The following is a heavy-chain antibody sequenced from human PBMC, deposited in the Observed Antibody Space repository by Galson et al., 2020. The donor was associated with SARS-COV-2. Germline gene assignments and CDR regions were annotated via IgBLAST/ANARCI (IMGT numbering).Heavy chain of an antibody. V-gene: IGHV3-23*01. J-gene: IGHJ5*02. D-gene: IGHD2-15*01. Sequence: GGSLRLSCAASGFAFSNSVMSWVRQAPGKGLEWVSAISGSGAGTYYADSVKGRFTISRDNSKNTVYRQMKSLRAGDTAAYFCAKVVSSYCSGGSCSPEMWFDAWGQGTLVTVSS. CDR3: AKVVSSYCSGGSCSPEMWFDA. CDR2: ISGSGAGT. CDR1: GFAFSNSV.